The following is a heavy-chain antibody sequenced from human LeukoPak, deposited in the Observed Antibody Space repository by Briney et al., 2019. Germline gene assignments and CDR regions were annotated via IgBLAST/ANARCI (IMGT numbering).Heavy chain of an antibody. J-gene: IGHJ3*01. CDR2: ISSSLDAI. Sequence: GGSLRLSCVASGFTFSDYYMSWVCQAPGKALEWVSYISSSLDAIQYTDSVKGRFTISRDNAKNSLYLQMDSLRAEDTAFYYCARDQRMWTLPGGDAFDLWGQGTMVTVSS. CDR3: ARDQRMWTLPGGDAFDL. CDR1: GFTFSDYY. V-gene: IGHV3-11*01. D-gene: IGHD2-2*01.